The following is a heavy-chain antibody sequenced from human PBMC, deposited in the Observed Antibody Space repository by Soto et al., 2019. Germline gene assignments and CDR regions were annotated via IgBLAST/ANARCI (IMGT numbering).Heavy chain of an antibody. D-gene: IGHD3-3*01. CDR2: INPSGGST. Sequence: GASVKVSCKASGYTFTSYYMHWVRQAPGQGLEWMGIINPSGGSTSYAQKFQGRVTMTRDTSTSTVYMELSSLRSEDTAVYYCATRSRVMIFGVVIEAYYYGMDVGGQGYTVTVSS. CDR3: ATRSRVMIFGVVIEAYYYGMDV. V-gene: IGHV1-46*01. CDR1: GYTFTSYY. J-gene: IGHJ6*01.